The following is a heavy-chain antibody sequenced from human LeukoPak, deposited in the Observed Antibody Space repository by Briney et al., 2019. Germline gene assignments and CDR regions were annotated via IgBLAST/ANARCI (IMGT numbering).Heavy chain of an antibody. D-gene: IGHD3-3*01. CDR1: GSTFDDYG. V-gene: IGHV3-7*01. Sequence: TGGSLRLSCAASGSTFDDYGMSWVRQAPGKGLEWVASIKHDGSEKYYVDSVRGRFTISRDNTMNSLYLQMSSLRAEDTAVYYCATDRGWRTSGYYLYYFEYWGQGTLVTYSS. CDR2: IKHDGSEK. CDR3: ATDRGWRTSGYYLYYFEY. J-gene: IGHJ4*02.